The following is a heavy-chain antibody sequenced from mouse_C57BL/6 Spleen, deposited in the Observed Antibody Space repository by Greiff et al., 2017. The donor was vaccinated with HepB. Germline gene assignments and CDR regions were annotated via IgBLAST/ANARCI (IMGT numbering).Heavy chain of an antibody. D-gene: IGHD1-1*01. Sequence: EVQVVESGGGLVKPGGSLKLSCAASGFTFSDYGMHWVRQAPEKGLEWVAYISSGSSTIYYADTVKGRFPISRDNAKNTLFLQITSLRSEDTAMYYCARDLYGSSGAWFAYWGQGTLVTVSA. CDR3: ARDLYGSSGAWFAY. CDR1: GFTFSDYG. CDR2: ISSGSSTI. J-gene: IGHJ3*01. V-gene: IGHV5-17*01.